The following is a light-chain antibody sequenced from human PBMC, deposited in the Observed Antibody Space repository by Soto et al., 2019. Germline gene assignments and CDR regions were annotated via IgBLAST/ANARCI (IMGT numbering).Light chain of an antibody. J-gene: IGLJ1*01. CDR2: DDS. CDR3: QVWDSLRDHHV. CDR1: RLETKT. Sequence: SYELTQPPSVSVAPGQTARGSCGGHRLETKTVFWYQQKPGQAPVLVVRDDSVRPSGIPERFSGSNSGGTATLTIPGVDAGDEADYYCQVWDSLRDHHVFGPGTKLTVL. V-gene: IGLV3-21*02.